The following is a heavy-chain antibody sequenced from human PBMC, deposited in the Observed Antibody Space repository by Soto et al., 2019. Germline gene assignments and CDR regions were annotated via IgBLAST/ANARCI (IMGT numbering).Heavy chain of an antibody. Sequence: PGESLKISCKGSGYSFTNYWIGWVRQMPGKGLDWMGIIYPGDSDTRYSPSFQGQVTISADKSISTAYLQWSSLKASDTAMYYCARHNIGSGWYGGASTGPLKVYYYGMDVWGQGTTVTVSS. V-gene: IGHV5-51*01. J-gene: IGHJ6*02. CDR3: ARHNIGSGWYGGASTGPLKVYYYGMDV. D-gene: IGHD6-19*01. CDR1: GYSFTNYW. CDR2: IYPGDSDT.